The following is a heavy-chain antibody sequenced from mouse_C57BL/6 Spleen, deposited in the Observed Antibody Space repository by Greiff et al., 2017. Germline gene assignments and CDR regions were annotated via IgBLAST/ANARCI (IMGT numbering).Heavy chain of an antibody. Sequence: QVQLQQSGAELVRPGSSVKLSCKASGYTFTSYWMDWVKQRPGQGLEWIGNIYPSDSETHYNQKFKDKATLTVDKSSSTAYMQLSSLTSEDSAVYYCARKFYDYYAMDYWGQGTSVTVSS. CDR1: GYTFTSYW. CDR2: IYPSDSET. J-gene: IGHJ4*01. D-gene: IGHD1-1*01. V-gene: IGHV1-61*01. CDR3: ARKFYDYYAMDY.